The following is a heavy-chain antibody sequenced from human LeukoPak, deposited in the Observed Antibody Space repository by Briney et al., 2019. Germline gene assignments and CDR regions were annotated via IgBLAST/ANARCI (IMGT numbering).Heavy chain of an antibody. CDR3: AKDQGSGPFDY. CDR1: GFTFSSYG. J-gene: IGHJ4*02. CDR2: ISYDGSNK. D-gene: IGHD2-15*01. Sequence: PGGSLRLSCAASGFTFSSYGMHWVRQAPGKGLEWVAVISYDGSNKYYADSVKGRFTISRDNSKNTLYLQMNSLRAEDTAVYYCAKDQGSGPFDYWGQGTPVTVSS. V-gene: IGHV3-30*18.